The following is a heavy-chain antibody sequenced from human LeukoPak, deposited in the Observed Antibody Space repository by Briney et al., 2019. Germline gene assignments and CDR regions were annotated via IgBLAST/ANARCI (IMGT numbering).Heavy chain of an antibody. CDR2: IYYSGST. V-gene: IGHV4-61*08. CDR1: GGSISSGGYS. Sequence: SETLSLTCTVSGGSISSGGYSWSWIRQPPGKGLEWIGYIYYSGSTNYNPSLKSRVTISVDTSKNQFSLKLSSVTAADTAVYYCARVRPMTTVIDDAFDIWGQGTMVTVSS. J-gene: IGHJ3*02. CDR3: ARVRPMTTVIDDAFDI. D-gene: IGHD4-17*01.